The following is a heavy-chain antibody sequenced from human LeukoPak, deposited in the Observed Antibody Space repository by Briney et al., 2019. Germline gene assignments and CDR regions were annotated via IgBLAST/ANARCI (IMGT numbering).Heavy chain of an antibody. CDR3: ARDPKIASHTEKYSYYGMDV. CDR2: IYSGGST. CDR1: GFTVSSNY. D-gene: IGHD3-3*02. Sequence: GGSLRLSCAASGFTVSSNYMSWVRQAPGKGLEWVSVIYSGGSTYYADSVKGRFTISRDNSKNTLYLQINSLRGEDTAVYYCARDPKIASHTEKYSYYGMDVWGQGTTVTVSS. J-gene: IGHJ6*02. V-gene: IGHV3-53*01.